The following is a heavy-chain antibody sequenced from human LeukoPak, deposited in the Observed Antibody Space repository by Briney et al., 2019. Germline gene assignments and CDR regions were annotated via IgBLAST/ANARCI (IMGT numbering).Heavy chain of an antibody. CDR3: ARGSNLAVAGGYYSYGMDF. D-gene: IGHD6-19*01. J-gene: IGHJ6*02. V-gene: IGHV1-2*02. Sequence: ASVKVSCKASGYTFSDVYMHWVRQAPGQGLEWMGWFNPNSGGTKYAQKFQGRVTMTRDTSISTAYIELTSLRFDDTAVYYCARGSNLAVAGGYYSYGMDFWGQGTTVTVSS. CDR2: FNPNSGGT. CDR1: GYTFSDVY.